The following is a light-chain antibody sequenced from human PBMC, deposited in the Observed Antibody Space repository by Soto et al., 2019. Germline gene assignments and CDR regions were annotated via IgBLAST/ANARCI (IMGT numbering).Light chain of an antibody. Sequence: EIVLTQSPGTLSVSPGERATVSCRASQSVYSNYLAWYQEKPGQAPRLLIYGASSRATGIPDRFSGSGSGRDFTLTISGLEPEDSAVYYCQQYGSAPPLTFXGGTKVDIK. V-gene: IGKV3-20*01. CDR2: GAS. CDR1: QSVYSNY. CDR3: QQYGSAPPLT. J-gene: IGKJ4*01.